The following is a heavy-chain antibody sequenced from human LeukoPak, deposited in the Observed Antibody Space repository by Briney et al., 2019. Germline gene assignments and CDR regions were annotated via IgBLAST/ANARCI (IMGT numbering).Heavy chain of an antibody. CDR3: GRDLSGDIGSYFDY. V-gene: IGHV1-2*02. J-gene: IGHJ4*02. Sequence: ASVKVSCKASGYTFTGYYMHWVRQAPGQGLEWIGWIHPISGGTKYAPRFRGRVTMTGDTSTSIAYMELTRLRSDDTAVYYCGRDLSGDIGSYFDYWGQGSLVTVSS. D-gene: IGHD2-15*01. CDR2: IHPISGGT. CDR1: GYTFTGYY.